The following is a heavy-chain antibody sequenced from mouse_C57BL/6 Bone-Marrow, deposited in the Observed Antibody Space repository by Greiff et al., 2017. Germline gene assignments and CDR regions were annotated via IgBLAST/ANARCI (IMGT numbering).Heavy chain of an antibody. CDR1: GYTFTSYG. J-gene: IGHJ4*01. D-gene: IGHD1-1*01. CDR2: IYPRSGNT. Sequence: QVQLQQSGAELARPGASVKLSCKASGYTFTSYGISWVKQRTGQGLEWIGEIYPRSGNTYYNEKFKGKATLTADKSSSTAYMELRSLTSEDSAVYFCARKPFYFAYAMDYWGQGTSVTVSS. CDR3: ARKPFYFAYAMDY. V-gene: IGHV1-81*01.